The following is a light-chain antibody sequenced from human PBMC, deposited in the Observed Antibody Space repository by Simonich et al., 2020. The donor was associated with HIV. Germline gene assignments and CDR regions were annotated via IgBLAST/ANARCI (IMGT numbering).Light chain of an antibody. V-gene: IGLV2-8*01. CDR1: SSDIGHYDY. Sequence: QSALTQPPSASGSPGQSVTISCTGTSSDIGHYDYVSWYQQHPGKAPKLMIYEVSGRPSGSPGRFSGSNWGNMATLTISRAQAGDEADFYCQVWDSSTGVFGGGTKLTVL. CDR3: QVWDSSTGV. J-gene: IGLJ3*02. CDR2: EVS.